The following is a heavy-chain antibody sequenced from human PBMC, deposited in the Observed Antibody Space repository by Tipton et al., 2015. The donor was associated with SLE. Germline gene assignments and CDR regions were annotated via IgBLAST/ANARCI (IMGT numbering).Heavy chain of an antibody. V-gene: IGHV4-59*06. CDR3: ARREYDILTGSCDY. CDR2: IYYSGST. Sequence: TLSLTCTVSGGSNSSHYWSWIRQHPGKGLEWIGYIYYSGSTYYNPSLKSRVTISVDTSKNQFSLKLSSVTAADTAVYYCARREYDILTGSCDYWGQGTLVTVSS. D-gene: IGHD3-9*01. J-gene: IGHJ4*02. CDR1: GGSNSSHY.